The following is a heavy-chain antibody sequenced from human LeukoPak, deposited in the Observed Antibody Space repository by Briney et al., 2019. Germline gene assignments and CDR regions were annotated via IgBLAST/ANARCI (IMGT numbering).Heavy chain of an antibody. V-gene: IGHV4-34*01. Sequence: KPSETLSLTCAVYGGSFSGYYWSWIRQPPGKGLEWIGEINHSGSTNYNPSLKSRVTISVDTSKNQFSLKLSSVTAADTAIYYCATTTGTTRLFQHWGQGTLVTVSS. J-gene: IGHJ1*01. CDR3: ATTTGTTRLFQH. CDR2: INHSGST. CDR1: GGSFSGYY. D-gene: IGHD4-11*01.